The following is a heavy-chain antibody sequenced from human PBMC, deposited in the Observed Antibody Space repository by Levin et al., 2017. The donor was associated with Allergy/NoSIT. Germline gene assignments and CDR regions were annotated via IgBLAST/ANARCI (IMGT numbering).Heavy chain of an antibody. Sequence: GESLKISCAASGFTFSDYYMSWIRQAPGKGLEWVSYISSSSSYTNYADSVKGRFTISRDNAKNSLYLQMNSLRAEDTAVYYCARRGGADAFDIWGQGTMVTVSS. CDR3: ARRGGADAFDI. CDR2: ISSSSSYT. J-gene: IGHJ3*02. D-gene: IGHD3-16*01. V-gene: IGHV3-11*03. CDR1: GFTFSDYY.